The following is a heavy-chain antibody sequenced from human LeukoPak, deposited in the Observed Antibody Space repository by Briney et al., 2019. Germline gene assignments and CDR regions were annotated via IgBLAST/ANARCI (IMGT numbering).Heavy chain of an antibody. Sequence: SETLSLTCAVYGASFSSYYWSWIRQPPGKGLEWIGYIYYSGSTNYNPSLKSRVTISVDTSKNQFSLKLSSVTAADTAVYYCARGMWQQLDYYYYYGMDVWGQGTTVTVSS. CDR3: ARGMWQQLDYYYYYGMDV. J-gene: IGHJ6*02. CDR2: IYYSGST. V-gene: IGHV4-59*08. CDR1: GASFSSYY. D-gene: IGHD6-13*01.